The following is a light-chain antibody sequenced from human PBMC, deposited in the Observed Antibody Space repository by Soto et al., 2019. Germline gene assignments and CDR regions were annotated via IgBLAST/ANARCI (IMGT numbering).Light chain of an antibody. CDR1: QSINGR. V-gene: IGKV1-5*01. CDR2: DES. CDR3: QQYKVYPYT. J-gene: IGKJ2*01. Sequence: DIQMTQSPSTLSASIGDRVTITCRASQSINGRLAWYQQKPGRPPKLLIYDESFLESGVPSRFSGSGSGTDFNLTISSLRPDDFATFYCQQYKVYPYTFGQGTRLDIQ.